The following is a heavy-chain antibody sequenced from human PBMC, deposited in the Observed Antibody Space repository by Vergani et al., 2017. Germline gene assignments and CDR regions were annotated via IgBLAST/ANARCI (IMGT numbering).Heavy chain of an antibody. CDR1: GFTFSSYS. CDR3: ARGGYSYGYGFDY. CDR2: ISSSSSTI. V-gene: IGHV3-48*04. J-gene: IGHJ4*02. Sequence: EVQLVESGGGLVQPGGSLRLSCAASGFTFSSYSMNWVRQAPGKGREWVSYISSSSSTIYYADSVKGRFTISRDNAKTSLYLQMNSLRAEDTAVYYCARGGYSYGYGFDYWGQGTLVTVSS. D-gene: IGHD5-18*01.